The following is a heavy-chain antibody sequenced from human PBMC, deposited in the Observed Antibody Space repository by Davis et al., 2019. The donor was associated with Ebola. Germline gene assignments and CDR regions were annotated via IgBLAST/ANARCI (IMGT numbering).Heavy chain of an antibody. CDR3: ATSESFFDYAAYFHY. CDR1: GFNFSSFG. D-gene: IGHD3-16*01. J-gene: IGHJ4*02. V-gene: IGHV3-48*01. Sequence: GESLKISCAASGFNFSSFGMSWVRQAPGKGLEWISFISSNGNSISYADSVKGRFTISRDSAKNSLYLQMNSLKAEDTAVYFCATSESFFDYAAYFHYWGQGTLLTVSS. CDR2: ISSNGNSI.